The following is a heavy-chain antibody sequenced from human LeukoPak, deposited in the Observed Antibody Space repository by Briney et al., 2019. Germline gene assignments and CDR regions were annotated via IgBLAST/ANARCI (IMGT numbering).Heavy chain of an antibody. CDR2: ISSSGSTI. V-gene: IGHV3-48*03. J-gene: IGHJ6*03. CDR1: GFTFSSYE. Sequence: TGGSLRLSCAASGFTFSSYEMNWVRQAPGKGLEGGSYISSSGSTIYYADSVKGRFTISRDNAKNSLYLQMNSLRAEDTAVYYCARNWTPPRDYYYYMDVWGKGTTVTVSS. CDR3: ARNWTPPRDYYYYMDV. D-gene: IGHD1-1*01.